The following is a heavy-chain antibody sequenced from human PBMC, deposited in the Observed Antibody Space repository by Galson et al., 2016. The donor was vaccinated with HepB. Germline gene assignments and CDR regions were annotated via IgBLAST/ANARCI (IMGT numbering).Heavy chain of an antibody. V-gene: IGHV1-69*13. D-gene: IGHD2/OR15-2a*01. CDR3: ARAEYEISSNFFDF. CDR2: VIPLFGTS. Sequence: SVKVSCKASGGTFSDFAFSWVRQAPGQGLEWMGGVIPLFGTSNYAQKFLGRVTITADELTRTVYMELSGLRSEDTAMYYCARAEYEISSNFFDFWGQGTLVVVSS. CDR1: GGTFSDFA. J-gene: IGHJ4*02.